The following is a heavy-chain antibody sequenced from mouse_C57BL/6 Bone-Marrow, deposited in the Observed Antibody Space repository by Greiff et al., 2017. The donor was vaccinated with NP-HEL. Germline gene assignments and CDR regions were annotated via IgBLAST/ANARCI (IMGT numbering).Heavy chain of an antibody. D-gene: IGHD1-1*01. J-gene: IGHJ3*01. CDR3: ARWGTTVRFAY. Sequence: VQLQQSGPELVKPGASVKISCKASGYSFTGYYMNWVKQSPEKSLEWIGEINPSTGGTTYNQKFKAKATLTVDKSSSTAYMQLKSLTSEDSAVYYCARWGTTVRFAYWGQGTLGTVSA. CDR2: INPSTGGT. CDR1: GYSFTGYY. V-gene: IGHV1-42*01.